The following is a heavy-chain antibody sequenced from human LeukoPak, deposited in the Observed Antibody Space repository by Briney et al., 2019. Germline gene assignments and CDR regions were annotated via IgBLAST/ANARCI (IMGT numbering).Heavy chain of an antibody. Sequence: PGGSLRLSCAASGFTFSDYYTSWTRQAPGKGLEWVSYISSSGSTIYYADSVKGRFTISRDNAKNSLYLQMNSLRAEDTAVYYCARDSYDSSGYQDYWGQGTLVTVSS. CDR1: GFTFSDYY. CDR3: ARDSYDSSGYQDY. CDR2: ISSSGSTI. D-gene: IGHD3-22*01. J-gene: IGHJ4*02. V-gene: IGHV3-11*01.